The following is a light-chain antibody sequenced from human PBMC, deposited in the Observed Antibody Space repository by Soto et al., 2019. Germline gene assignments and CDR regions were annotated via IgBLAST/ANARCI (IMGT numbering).Light chain of an antibody. Sequence: QSALTQPPSVSGAPGQRVTISCTGSSSNIGAGYDVHWYQQLPGTAPKLLIYGNSNRPSGVPDRFSGSKSGTSATLGITGLQTGDEADYYCGTWDSSLSIFVFGTGNMVTVL. CDR1: SSNIGAGYD. V-gene: IGLV1-40*01. J-gene: IGLJ1*01. CDR3: GTWDSSLSIFV. CDR2: GNS.